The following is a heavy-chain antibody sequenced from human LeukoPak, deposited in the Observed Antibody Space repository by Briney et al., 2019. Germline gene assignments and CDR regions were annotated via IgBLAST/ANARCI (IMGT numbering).Heavy chain of an antibody. CDR3: ARVEWESDY. CDR2: ISSSGGTV. Sequence: AGSLRLSCAASGFTFSTYEMNWVRQAPGTGLEWVAYISSSGGTVKYADSVKGRFTISRDSAKNSLYLQMNSLRAEDTAVYYCARVEWESDYWGQGTLVTVSS. J-gene: IGHJ4*02. V-gene: IGHV3-48*03. D-gene: IGHD1-26*01. CDR1: GFTFSTYE.